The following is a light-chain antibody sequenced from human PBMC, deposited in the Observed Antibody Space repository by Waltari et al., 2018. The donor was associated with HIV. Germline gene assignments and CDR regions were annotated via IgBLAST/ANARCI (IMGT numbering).Light chain of an antibody. CDR2: RNN. CDR1: SFNIGSNF. Sequence: QSVLTQPPSASGTPGQRVTIRCSGSSFNIGSNFVYWYQQLPGVAPKLLIYRNNQRPSGVPDRFSGSKSGTSASLAISGLRSEDEADYYCAAWDDSLSGFYVVGTGTKVTVL. CDR3: AAWDDSLSGFYV. J-gene: IGLJ1*01. V-gene: IGLV1-47*01.